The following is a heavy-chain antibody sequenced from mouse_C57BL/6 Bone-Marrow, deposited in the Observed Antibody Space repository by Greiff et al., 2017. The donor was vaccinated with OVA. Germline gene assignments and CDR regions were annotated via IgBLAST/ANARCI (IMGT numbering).Heavy chain of an antibody. Sequence: QVQLKQPGAELVKPGASVKMSCKASGYTFTSYWITWVKQRPGQGLEWIGDIYPGSGSTNYNEKFKSKATLTVDTSSSTAYMQLSSLTSEDSAVYYCAREWVYDGYYLYWYFDVWGTGTTVTVSS. V-gene: IGHV1-55*01. CDR2: IYPGSGST. CDR3: AREWVYDGYYLYWYFDV. D-gene: IGHD2-3*01. J-gene: IGHJ1*03. CDR1: GYTFTSYW.